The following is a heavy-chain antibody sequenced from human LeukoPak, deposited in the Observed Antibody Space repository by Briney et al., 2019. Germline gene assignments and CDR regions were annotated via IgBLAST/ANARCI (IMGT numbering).Heavy chain of an antibody. J-gene: IGHJ4*02. Sequence: PSQTLSLTCAVSGGSISSGGYSWSWIRQPPGKGLEWIGYIYHSGSTNYNPSLKSRVTISVDTSKNQFSLKLSSVTAADTAVYYCARAAYSGSYHSDYWGQGTLVTVSS. CDR3: ARAAYSGSYHSDY. V-gene: IGHV4-30-2*01. CDR2: IYHSGST. CDR1: GGSISSGGYS. D-gene: IGHD1-26*01.